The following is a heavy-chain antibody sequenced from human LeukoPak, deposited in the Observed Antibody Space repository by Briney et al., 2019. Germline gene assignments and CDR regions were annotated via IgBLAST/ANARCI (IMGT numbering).Heavy chain of an antibody. CDR1: GFTFSSYW. CDR3: ARPPGIAVAGSTYYFDY. CDR2: TKQDGSEK. J-gene: IGHJ4*02. D-gene: IGHD6-19*01. Sequence: GGSLRLSCAASGFTFSSYWMSWVRQAPGKGLEWVANTKQDGSEKYYVDSVKGRFTISRDNAKSSLYLQMNSLRAEDTAVYYCARPPGIAVAGSTYYFDYWGQGTLVTVSS. V-gene: IGHV3-7*01.